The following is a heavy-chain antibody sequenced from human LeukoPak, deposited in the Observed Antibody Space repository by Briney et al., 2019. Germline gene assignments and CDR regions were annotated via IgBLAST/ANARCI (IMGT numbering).Heavy chain of an antibody. V-gene: IGHV4-4*07. CDR3: ASQLRDFWSGYYEGWFDP. CDR1: GDSISNYY. Sequence: PSETLSLTCTVSGDSISNYYWTWIRQPAGKGLEWIGRIYTSGSTNYNPSLKSRVTISVDTSKNQFSLKLSSVTAADTAVYYCASQLRDFWSGYYEGWFDPWGQGTLVTVSS. D-gene: IGHD3-3*01. CDR2: IYTSGST. J-gene: IGHJ5*02.